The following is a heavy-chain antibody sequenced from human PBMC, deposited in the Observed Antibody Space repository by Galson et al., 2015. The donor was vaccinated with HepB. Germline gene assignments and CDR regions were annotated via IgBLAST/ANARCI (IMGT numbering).Heavy chain of an antibody. J-gene: IGHJ4*02. CDR1: GFTFSDYT. D-gene: IGHD6-6*01. CDR2: ISWDGDST. CDR3: AKDKYSSSSGYYFDY. V-gene: IGHV3-43*01. Sequence: SLRLSCAASGFTFSDYTMHWVRQTPGKGLEWVSLISWDGDSTYYTDAVKGRFTISRDNSKNFLYLQMNSLRTEDTALYYCAKDKYSSSSGYYFDYWGQGTLVTVSS.